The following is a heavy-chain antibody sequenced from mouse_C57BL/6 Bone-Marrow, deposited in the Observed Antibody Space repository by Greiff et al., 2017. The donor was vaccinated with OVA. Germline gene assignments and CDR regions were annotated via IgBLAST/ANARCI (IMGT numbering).Heavy chain of an antibody. D-gene: IGHD1-1*01. CDR3: TAYYYGSPWFAY. V-gene: IGHV14-4*01. CDR2: IDPENGDT. Sequence: EVKLVESGAELVRPGASVKLSCTASGFNIKDDYMHWVKQRPEQGLEWIGWIDPENGDTEYASKFQGKATITADTSSNTAYLQLSSLTSEDTAVYYCTAYYYGSPWFAYWGQGTLVTVSA. CDR1: GFNIKDDY. J-gene: IGHJ3*01.